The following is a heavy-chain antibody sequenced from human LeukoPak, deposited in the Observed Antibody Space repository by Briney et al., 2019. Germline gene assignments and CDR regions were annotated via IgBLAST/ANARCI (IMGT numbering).Heavy chain of an antibody. J-gene: IGHJ3*02. D-gene: IGHD3-3*01. CDR3: ARDWGYDSKAFDI. Sequence: GASVTVSCTASGYTFTSYYMHWVRQAPGQGLEWMGIINPSGGSTSYAQKFQGRVTMTGDTSTSTVYMELSSLRSEDTAVYYCARDWGYDSKAFDIWGQGTMVTVSS. CDR1: GYTFTSYY. CDR2: INPSGGST. V-gene: IGHV1-46*01.